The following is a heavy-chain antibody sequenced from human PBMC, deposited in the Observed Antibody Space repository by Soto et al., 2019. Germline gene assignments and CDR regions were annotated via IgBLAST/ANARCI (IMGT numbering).Heavy chain of an antibody. J-gene: IGHJ4*02. Sequence: QVQLVESGGGVVQPGRSLRLSCAASGFSFSISPMHWVRQAPGKGPEWVALISYDGTNKFYADSVKGRFTISRDNSKSSFYFHVDSLRPEDAAVYYCARDPKTTGGQHWAFNYFDSWGQGTLVTVSS. CDR3: ARDPKTTGGQHWAFNYFDS. D-gene: IGHD2-8*02. CDR1: GFSFSISP. V-gene: IGHV3-30*14. CDR2: ISYDGTNK.